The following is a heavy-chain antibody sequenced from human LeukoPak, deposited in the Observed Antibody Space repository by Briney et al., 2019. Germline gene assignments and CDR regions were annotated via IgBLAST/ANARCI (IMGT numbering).Heavy chain of an antibody. CDR1: GYSFTTDW. CDR3: ARRKLLDTWSDP. V-gene: IGHV5-51*01. J-gene: IGHJ5*02. Sequence: GESLKISCKASGYSFTTDWIGWVRQMPGKGLEWMGVIYPGDSRTRYNPSFQGQVTISADQSTSTAYLQWGSLKASDTAMYYCARRKLLDTWSDPWGQGTLVTVSS. CDR2: IYPGDSRT.